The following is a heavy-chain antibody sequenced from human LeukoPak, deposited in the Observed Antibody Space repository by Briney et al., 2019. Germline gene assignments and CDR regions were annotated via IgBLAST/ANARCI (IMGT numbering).Heavy chain of an antibody. CDR2: IYYSGST. D-gene: IGHD3-3*01. CDR3: ARRQYDFWSGYSDY. Sequence: PSETLSLTCTVSGGSISSSSYYWGWIRQPPGKWLEWIGSIYYSGSTYYNPSLKSRVTISVDTSKNQFSLKLSSVTAADTAVYYCARRQYDFWSGYSDYWGQGTLVTVSS. V-gene: IGHV4-39*01. CDR1: GGSISSSSYY. J-gene: IGHJ4*02.